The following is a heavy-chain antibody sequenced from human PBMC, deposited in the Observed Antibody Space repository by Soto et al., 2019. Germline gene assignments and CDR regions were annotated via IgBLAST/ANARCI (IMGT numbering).Heavy chain of an antibody. CDR2: ISNDVRNV. CDR1: GLTFSTYG. V-gene: IGHV3-30*18. Sequence: VQLVESGGGVVQPGRSLRLSCAASGLTFSTYGFHGVRQAPGKVLEWVAVISNDVRNVHYAESVKGRFTISRDKSKNTLYLQMNRVRPNDTSVYYCVNYSLGGMTPVFMPGPDWGQGTLVTVSS. CDR3: VNYSLGGMTPVFMPGPD. D-gene: IGHD4-4*01. J-gene: IGHJ4*02.